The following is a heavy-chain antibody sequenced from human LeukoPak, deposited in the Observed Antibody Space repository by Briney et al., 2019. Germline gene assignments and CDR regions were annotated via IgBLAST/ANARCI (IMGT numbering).Heavy chain of an antibody. D-gene: IGHD3-3*01. J-gene: IGHJ6*02. CDR2: IYYSGST. V-gene: IGHV4-61*01. CDR1: GGSVSSGSYY. CDR3: ARGGGVGYGMDV. Sequence: KPSETLSLTCTVSGGSVSSGSYYWSWIRQPPGKGLEWIGYIYYSGSTNYNPSLKNRITISVDTSKNQFSLKLSSVTAADTAVYYCARGGGVGYGMDVWGQGTTVTVSS.